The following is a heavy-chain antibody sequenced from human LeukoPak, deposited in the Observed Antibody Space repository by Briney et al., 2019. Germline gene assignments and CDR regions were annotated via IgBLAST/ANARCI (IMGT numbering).Heavy chain of an antibody. J-gene: IGHJ4*02. CDR2: IYSGGST. V-gene: IGHV3-53*04. CDR3: ARGLTVHIGWGNYFDY. D-gene: IGHD1-14*01. Sequence: GGSLRLSCAASGFTFSSYEFNWVRQAPGKGPEWVSVIYSGGSTYYADSVKGRFTISRHNSKNTLYLQMNSLRAEDTAVYYCARGLTVHIGWGNYFDYWGQGTLVTVSS. CDR1: GFTFSSYE.